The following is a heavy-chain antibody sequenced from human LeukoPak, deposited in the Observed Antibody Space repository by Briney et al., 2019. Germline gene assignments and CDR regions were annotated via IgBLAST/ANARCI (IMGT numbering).Heavy chain of an antibody. CDR1: GGSISSHY. CDR3: ARGGRTGSHSSGLLGY. CDR2: IYYSGST. V-gene: IGHV4-59*11. Sequence: SETLSLTCTVSGGSISSHYWSWIRQPPGKGLEWIGYIYYSGSTNYNPSLKSRVTISVDTSKNQFSLKLSSVTAADTAVYYCARGGRTGSHSSGLLGYWGQGTLVTVSS. J-gene: IGHJ4*02. D-gene: IGHD6-19*01.